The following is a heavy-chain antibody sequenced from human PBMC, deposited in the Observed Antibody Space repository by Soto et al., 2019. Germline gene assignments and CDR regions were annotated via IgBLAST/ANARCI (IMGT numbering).Heavy chain of an antibody. J-gene: IGHJ4*02. D-gene: IGHD3-10*01. CDR3: ARGGGYYGSGAYYRGYFDH. CDR2: IVVGSGNT. Sequence: SVKVSCKASGFTFTSSAVQWVRQARGQRLEWIGWIVVGSGNTNYAQKFQERVTITRDMSANTAFMQLTSLTSEDTALYYCARGGGYYGSGAYYRGYFDHWGLGTLVTVSS. V-gene: IGHV1-58*01. CDR1: GFTFTSSA.